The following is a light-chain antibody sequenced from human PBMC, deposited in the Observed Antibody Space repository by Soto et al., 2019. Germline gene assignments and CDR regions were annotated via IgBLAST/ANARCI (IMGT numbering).Light chain of an antibody. V-gene: IGKV1-39*01. Sequence: DTQMTQSPSSLSASVGDRVTITCRASQSINTYLNWYQQKPGEAPNLLIYAASNLQSGVPPRFSGSGSETHFTLTINSLQPEDFATYYCQQTASTPYTFGQGT. CDR3: QQTASTPYT. J-gene: IGKJ2*01. CDR2: AAS. CDR1: QSINTY.